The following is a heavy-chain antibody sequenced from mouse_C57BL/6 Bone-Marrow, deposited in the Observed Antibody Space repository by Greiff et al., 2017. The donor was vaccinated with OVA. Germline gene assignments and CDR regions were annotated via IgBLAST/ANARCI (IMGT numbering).Heavy chain of an antibody. CDR3: ARDEGLLYYDDDVLCMYY. Sequence: EVKVEQSGGGLVKPGGSLKLSCAASGFTFSSYAMSWVRQTPEQRLEWVATISDGGSYTYYPDNVKGRITLARDNAKNNLYMQMSHLNSEDTAMYYCARDEGLLYYDDDVLCMYYGGQGTAVTVSS. J-gene: IGHJ4*01. D-gene: IGHD2-4*01. V-gene: IGHV5-4*01. CDR1: GFTFSSYA. CDR2: ISDGGSYT.